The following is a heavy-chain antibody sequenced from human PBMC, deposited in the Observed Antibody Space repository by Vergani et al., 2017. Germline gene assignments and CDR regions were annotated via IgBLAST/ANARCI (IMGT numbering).Heavy chain of an antibody. V-gene: IGHV4-31*03. Sequence: QVQLQESGPGLVKPSQTLSLTCTVSGGSISSGGYYWSWIRPHPGKGLEGIGYIDYSGSTYYNPSLKSRVTMSVDTSKNQFSLKLSSVTAADTAVYYCAREKAMVRGVVIYYYYGMDVWGQGTTVTVSS. CDR2: IDYSGST. CDR3: AREKAMVRGVVIYYYYGMDV. CDR1: GGSISSGGYY. J-gene: IGHJ6*02. D-gene: IGHD3-10*01.